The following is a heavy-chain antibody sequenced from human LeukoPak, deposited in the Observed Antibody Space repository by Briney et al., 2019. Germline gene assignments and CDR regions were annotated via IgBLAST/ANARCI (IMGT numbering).Heavy chain of an antibody. J-gene: IGHJ4*02. CDR1: GGSISSGGYY. CDR2: IYYSGST. V-gene: IGHV4-31*03. D-gene: IGHD3-10*01. Sequence: PSQTLSLTCTVSGGSISSGGYYWSWIRQHPGKGLEWIGYIYYSGSTYYNPSLKSRVTISVDTSKNQFSLKLSSVTAADTAMYYCAREVIGLAIDYWGQGTLVTVSS. CDR3: AREVIGLAIDY.